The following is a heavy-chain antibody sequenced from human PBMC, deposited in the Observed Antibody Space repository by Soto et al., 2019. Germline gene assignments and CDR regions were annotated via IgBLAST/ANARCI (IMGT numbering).Heavy chain of an antibody. J-gene: IGHJ4*02. D-gene: IGHD3-10*01. CDR2: IIPIFGTP. Sequence: QVQLVQSGAEVKKPGSSVKVSCKASGGIFSTYAISWLRQAPGKGLEWMGGIIPIFGTPNYAQRFQGRVTITADESTSTAYMELSRLRSEDTAVYYCARDRDDYGSGNYYNRIDFWDQGTLVTVSS. V-gene: IGHV1-69*01. CDR3: ARDRDDYGSGNYYNRIDF. CDR1: GGIFSTYA.